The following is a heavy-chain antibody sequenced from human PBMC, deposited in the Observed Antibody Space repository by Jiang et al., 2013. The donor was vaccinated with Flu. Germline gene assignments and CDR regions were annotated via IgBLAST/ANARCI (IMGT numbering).Heavy chain of an antibody. V-gene: IGHV1-8*01. CDR2: MNPNSGNT. J-gene: IGHJ4*02. Sequence: GAEVKKPGASVKVSCKASGYTFTSYDINWVRQATGQGLEWMGWMNPNSGNTGYAQKFQGRVTMTRNTSISTAYMELSSLRSEDTAVYYCARDLGVGYSYGMGTKHFDYWGQGTLVTVSS. CDR1: GYTFTSYD. D-gene: IGHD5-18*01. CDR3: ARDLGVGYSYGMGTKHFDY.